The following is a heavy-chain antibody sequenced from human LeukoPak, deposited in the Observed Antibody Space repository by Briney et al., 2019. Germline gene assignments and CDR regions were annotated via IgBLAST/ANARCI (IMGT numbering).Heavy chain of an antibody. J-gene: IGHJ5*02. CDR2: ISSSSSYI. Sequence: GGSLRLSCAASGLTFSSYSMNWVRQAPGKGLEGVSSISSSSSYIYYADSVKGRFTISRDNAKNSLYLQMNSLRAEDTAVYYCARDERVVVVPAAAMRRGWFDPWGQGTLVTVSS. CDR1: GLTFSSYS. D-gene: IGHD2-2*01. CDR3: ARDERVVVVPAAAMRRGWFDP. V-gene: IGHV3-21*01.